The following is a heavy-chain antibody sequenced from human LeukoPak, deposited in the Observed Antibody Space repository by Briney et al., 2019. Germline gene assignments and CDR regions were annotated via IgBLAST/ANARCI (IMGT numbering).Heavy chain of an antibody. J-gene: IGHJ4*02. CDR2: IYYSWST. Sequence: PSETLSLTCTVSCASISSYYWSWLRQPPGKGPEWVGYIYYSWSTNYNPTHYNPSPKSRVTISVDTSKNRFPLKLSSVTDAATVLYYCASGPYPAAGTDHQFDYWGPGTLVTVSS. V-gene: IGHV4-59*01. CDR3: ASGPYPAAGTDHQFDY. D-gene: IGHD6-13*01. CDR1: CASISSYY.